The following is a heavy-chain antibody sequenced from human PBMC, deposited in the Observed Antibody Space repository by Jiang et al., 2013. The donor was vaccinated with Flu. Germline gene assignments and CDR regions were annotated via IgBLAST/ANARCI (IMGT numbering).Heavy chain of an antibody. J-gene: IGHJ2*01. Sequence: SLKISCQASGYTFARYWIGWVRQMPGKGLEWMGIIFPIDSDTKYSPSFQGQVTISVDKSINTAYLQWSSLKTSDTAIYYCARRSTNWPHYYFELWGRGTLVTVSS. D-gene: IGHD7-27*01. CDR2: IFPIDSDT. CDR1: GYTFARYW. V-gene: IGHV5-51*01. CDR3: ARRSTNWPHYYFEL.